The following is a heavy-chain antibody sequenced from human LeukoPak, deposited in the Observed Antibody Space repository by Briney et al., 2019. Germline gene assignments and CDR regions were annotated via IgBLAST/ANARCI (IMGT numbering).Heavy chain of an antibody. D-gene: IGHD2-2*01. CDR1: GFTFSSYS. CDR3: ARDGAPDAHCSSSSCAIR. CDR2: ISSSSSYI. V-gene: IGHV3-21*01. Sequence: GGSLRLSCAASGFTFSSYSMNWVRQAPGKGLEWVSSISSSSSYIYYADSVKGRFTISRDNAKDSLYLQMNSLRAEDTAVYYCARDGAPDAHCSSSSCAIRWGQGTLVTVSS. J-gene: IGHJ4*02.